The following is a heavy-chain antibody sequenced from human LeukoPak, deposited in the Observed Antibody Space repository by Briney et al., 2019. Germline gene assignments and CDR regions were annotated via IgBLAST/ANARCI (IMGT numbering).Heavy chain of an antibody. Sequence: ASVKASCKASGYTFTGYYMHWVRQAPGQGLEWMGWINPNSGGTNYAQKFQGRVTMTRDTSISTAYMELSRLRSDDTAVYYCARVGMVRGLYYYYYYMDVWGKGTTVTISS. CDR2: INPNSGGT. D-gene: IGHD3-10*01. V-gene: IGHV1-2*02. J-gene: IGHJ6*03. CDR1: GYTFTGYY. CDR3: ARVGMVRGLYYYYYYMDV.